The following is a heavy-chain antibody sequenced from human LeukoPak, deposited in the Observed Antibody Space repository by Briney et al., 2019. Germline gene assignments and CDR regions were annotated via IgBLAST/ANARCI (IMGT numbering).Heavy chain of an antibody. CDR1: GYTFATYG. CDR2: INPYNGNT. V-gene: IGHV1-18*01. J-gene: IGHJ4*02. Sequence: GASVTVSCKASGYTFATYGISWGRQAPGQGPEWMGWINPYNGNTKYAQNFQGRVTMTTDTSTSTAYIEVRSLRSDDTAVYYCARELYGRFEYWGQGTLVTVSS. D-gene: IGHD3-10*01. CDR3: ARELYGRFEY.